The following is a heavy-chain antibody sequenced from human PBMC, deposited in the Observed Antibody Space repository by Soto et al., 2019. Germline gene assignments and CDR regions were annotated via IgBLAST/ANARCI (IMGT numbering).Heavy chain of an antibody. J-gene: IGHJ3*02. Sequence: VKVSCKASGYTFTSYGITWVRQAPGQGLEYMGWISAYNGNTNYAQKLQGRVTMTADTSTNTAYMELRSLRSDDTAVYYCARYCSGGSCDSNTAFDIWGQGTMVTVSS. CDR2: ISAYNGNT. CDR3: ARYCSGGSCDSNTAFDI. D-gene: IGHD2-15*01. V-gene: IGHV1-18*01. CDR1: GYTFTSYG.